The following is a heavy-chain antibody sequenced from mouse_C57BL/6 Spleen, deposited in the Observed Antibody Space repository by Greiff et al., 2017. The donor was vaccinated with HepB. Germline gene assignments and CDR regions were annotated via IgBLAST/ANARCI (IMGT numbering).Heavy chain of an antibody. Sequence: VKLVESGAELVKPGASVKLSCKASGYTFTEYTIHWVKQRSGQGLEWIGWFYPGSGSIKYNEKFKDKATLTADKSSSTVYMELSRLTSEDSAVYFCAGHEEAGTWAHYFDYWGQGTTLTVAS. CDR3: AGHEEAGTWAHYFDY. CDR1: GYTFTEYT. J-gene: IGHJ2*01. V-gene: IGHV1-62-2*01. D-gene: IGHD4-1*01. CDR2: FYPGSGSI.